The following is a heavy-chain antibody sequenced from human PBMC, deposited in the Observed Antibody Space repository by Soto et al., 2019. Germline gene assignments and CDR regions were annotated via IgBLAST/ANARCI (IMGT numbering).Heavy chain of an antibody. V-gene: IGHV3-74*01. Sequence: PGGSLRLSFVASGFPFSWHWMHWVRQGPGKGLAWVSRINGDGTSTAYADSVKGRFTISRDNAKETLSLQMNSLRAEDTGVYYCASLGLTGRYNFDSWGQGTLVTVSS. CDR2: INGDGTST. CDR1: GFPFSWHW. J-gene: IGHJ4*02. D-gene: IGHD7-27*01. CDR3: ASLGLTGRYNFDS.